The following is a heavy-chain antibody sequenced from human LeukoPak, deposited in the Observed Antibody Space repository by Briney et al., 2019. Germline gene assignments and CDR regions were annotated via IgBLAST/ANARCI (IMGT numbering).Heavy chain of an antibody. CDR2: ILYNDYT. CDR1: GASVSSIIHY. D-gene: IGHD1-14*01. J-gene: IGHJ4*02. V-gene: IGHV4-39*01. CDR3: ATSIYNNTWHHLDY. Sequence: PSETLSLTCSVSGASVSSIIHYWGWVRQPPGKGLEWIASILYNDYTYSNPSLRSRLTVSIDTSKNLFSLKLTSVTAADTAVYFCATSIYNNTWHHLDYWAQGALVTVSS.